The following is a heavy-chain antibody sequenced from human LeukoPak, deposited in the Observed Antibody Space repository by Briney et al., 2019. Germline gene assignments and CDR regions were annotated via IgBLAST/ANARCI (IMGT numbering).Heavy chain of an antibody. D-gene: IGHD4-23*01. CDR1: GFTFRSYA. Sequence: GSLRLSCAASGFTFRSYAMSWVRQARGKGLEWVSGVSNSGGSTYYADSVKGRFTISRDNSKNTLYLQMNSLRAEDTAVYYCAKDQYGGNPQYYFDYWGQGTLVTVSS. J-gene: IGHJ4*02. V-gene: IGHV3-23*01. CDR3: AKDQYGGNPQYYFDY. CDR2: VSNSGGST.